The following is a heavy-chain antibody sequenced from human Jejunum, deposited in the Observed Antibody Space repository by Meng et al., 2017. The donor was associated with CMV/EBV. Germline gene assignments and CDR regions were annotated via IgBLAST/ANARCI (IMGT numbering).Heavy chain of an antibody. CDR3: ARDGLVGVTVIAFDN. Sequence: VRLVEAGGALIQPGGSLRPSCAASWFNVRGKFMTWVRQAPGKGLEWVALIYSDDRTYYADSVKGRFAISRDNSNNMLYLQMNSLRADDTAVYYCARDGLVGVTVIAFDNWGQGTLVTVSS. D-gene: IGHD1-26*01. V-gene: IGHV3-53*01. J-gene: IGHJ4*02. CDR1: WFNVRGKF. CDR2: IYSDDRT.